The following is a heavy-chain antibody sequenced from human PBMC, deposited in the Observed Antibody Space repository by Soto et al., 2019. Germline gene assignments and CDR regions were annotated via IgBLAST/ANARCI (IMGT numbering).Heavy chain of an antibody. CDR1: GGSISSYY. V-gene: IGHV4-59*08. CDR3: ARHCISIFGVVFGNWFDP. CDR2: IYYSGST. D-gene: IGHD3-3*01. J-gene: IGHJ5*02. Sequence: QVQLQESGPGLVKPSETLSLTCTVSGGSISSYYWSWIRQPPGKGLEWIGYIYYSGSTNYNPSLKSRVTIIVDTAKKPFPPKLRPGTGGDPGVYYCARHCISIFGVVFGNWFDPWGQGTLVTVSS.